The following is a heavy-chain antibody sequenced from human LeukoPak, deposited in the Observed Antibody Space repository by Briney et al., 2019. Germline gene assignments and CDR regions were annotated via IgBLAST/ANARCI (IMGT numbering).Heavy chain of an antibody. J-gene: IGHJ4*02. CDR3: ARVPSLGYCSGGSCYRFDY. Sequence: ASVKVSCKTSEYTFTSCDINWVRQATGQGLEWMGWMNPNSGNTGYAEKFQGRVTMTRDTSINTAYMELSSLRSEDTAVYYCARVPSLGYCSGGSCYRFDYWGQGTLVTVSS. V-gene: IGHV1-8*02. D-gene: IGHD2-15*01. CDR1: EYTFTSCD. CDR2: MNPNSGNT.